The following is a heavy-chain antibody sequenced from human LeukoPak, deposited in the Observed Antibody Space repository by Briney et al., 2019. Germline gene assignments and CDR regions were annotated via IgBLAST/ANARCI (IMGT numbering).Heavy chain of an antibody. CDR3: ARVRGYDTSDYDY. V-gene: IGHV3-74*01. CDR1: GFTFSSFW. Sequence: GGSLRLSCAASGFTFSSFWMHWVRRAPGKGLVWVSRINTDGSSTTYADSVKGRFTISRDNAKNTLYLQKNSLRVEDTAVYYCARVRGYDTSDYDYWGQGTLVTVSS. CDR2: INTDGSST. J-gene: IGHJ4*02. D-gene: IGHD3-22*01.